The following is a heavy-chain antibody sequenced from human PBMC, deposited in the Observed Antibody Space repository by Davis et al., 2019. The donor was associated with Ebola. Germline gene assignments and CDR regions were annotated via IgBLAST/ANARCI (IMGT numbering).Heavy chain of an antibody. CDR1: GFIFRSYV. D-gene: IGHD1-26*01. CDR2: LGTSADT. CDR3: AKDTTNVWFDV. Sequence: GESLKISCAASGFIFRSYVMSWVRRAPGKGLEWVSTLGTSADTYYADSVKGRFTISRDNSKNTLYLQMNSLRVEDTAIYYCAKDTTNVWFDVWGQGTMVTVSS. J-gene: IGHJ3*01. V-gene: IGHV3-23*01.